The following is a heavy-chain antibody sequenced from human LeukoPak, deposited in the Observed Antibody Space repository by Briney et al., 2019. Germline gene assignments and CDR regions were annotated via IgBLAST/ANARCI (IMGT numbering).Heavy chain of an antibody. CDR1: GFTFSSYS. J-gene: IGHJ3*02. D-gene: IGHD3-10*01. CDR2: ISGSGGST. Sequence: GGSLRLSCAASGFTFSSYSMNWVRQAPGKGLEWVSGISGSGGSTYYADSVKGRFTISRDNSKNTLYLQMNSLGAEDTALYYCAKDRGGSGSYYSSAFDIWGQGTMVTVSS. CDR3: AKDRGGSGSYYSSAFDI. V-gene: IGHV3-23*01.